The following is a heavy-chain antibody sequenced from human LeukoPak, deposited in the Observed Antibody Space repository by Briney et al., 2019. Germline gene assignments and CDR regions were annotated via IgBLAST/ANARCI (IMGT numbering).Heavy chain of an antibody. J-gene: IGHJ4*02. CDR1: GFTFSNYW. V-gene: IGHV3-7*03. D-gene: IGHD3-10*01. CDR3: ARVKDYGSGRYYPTFDY. CDR2: IRQDGNEK. Sequence: GGSLRLSCTASGFTFSNYWMIWVRQAPGKGLEWVSIIRQDGNEKYSVDSVRGRFTISRDNARTSLHLQMDSLRAEDTAVYHCARVKDYGSGRYYPTFDYWGQGTLVTVSS.